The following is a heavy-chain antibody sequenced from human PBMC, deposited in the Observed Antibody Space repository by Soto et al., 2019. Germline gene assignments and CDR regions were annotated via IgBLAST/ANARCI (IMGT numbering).Heavy chain of an antibody. CDR3: AREVTTIFGVVIPHYYYGMDV. CDR1: GGTFSSYA. J-gene: IGHJ6*02. CDR2: IIPIFGTA. Sequence: SVKVSCKASGGTFSSYAISWVRQAPGQGLEWMGGIIPIFGTANYAQKFQGRVTITADESTSTAYMELSSLRSEDTAVYYCAREVTTIFGVVIPHYYYGMDVWGQGTTVTVSS. V-gene: IGHV1-69*13. D-gene: IGHD3-3*01.